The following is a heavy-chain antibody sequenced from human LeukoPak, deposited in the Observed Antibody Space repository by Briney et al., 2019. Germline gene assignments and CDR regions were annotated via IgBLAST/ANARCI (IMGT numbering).Heavy chain of an antibody. CDR2: ISGSGTTT. D-gene: IGHD3-3*02. J-gene: IGHJ4*02. CDR3: SKDQSFSD. CDR1: GFTFSTFD. V-gene: IGHV3-23*01. Sequence: PGGSLRLSCVASGFTFSTFDMSWVRQPPGKGLEWVATISGSGTTTNYADSVKGRFTVSRDIFRNTLYLQMRSLRAEDTAIYYCSKDQSFSDWGQGTLVTVSS.